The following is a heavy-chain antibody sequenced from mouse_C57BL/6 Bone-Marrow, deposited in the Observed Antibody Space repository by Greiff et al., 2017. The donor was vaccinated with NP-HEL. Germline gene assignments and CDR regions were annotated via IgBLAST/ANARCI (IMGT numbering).Heavy chain of an antibody. Sequence: EVQRVESGGGLVQPKGSLKLSCAASGFTFNTYAMHWVRQAPGKGLEWVARIRSKSSNYATYYADSVKDRFTISRDDSQSMLYLQMNNLKTEDTAMYYCVRGGTAQATFAYWGQGTLVTVSA. CDR1: GFTFNTYA. CDR2: IRSKSSNYAT. D-gene: IGHD3-2*02. J-gene: IGHJ3*01. V-gene: IGHV10-3*01. CDR3: VRGGTAQATFAY.